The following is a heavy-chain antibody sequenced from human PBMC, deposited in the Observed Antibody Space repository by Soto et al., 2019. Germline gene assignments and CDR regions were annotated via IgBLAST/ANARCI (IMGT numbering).Heavy chain of an antibody. J-gene: IGHJ4*02. CDR1: GGSISSGGYS. D-gene: IGHD3-22*01. Sequence: QLQLQESGSGLVKPSQTLSLTCAVSGGSISSGGYSWSWIRQPPGKGLEWIGYIYHSGSTYYNPSLKSRVTISVDRAKNQFSLKLSSVTAADTAVYCCAASYDSSGYQDYWGQGTLVTVSS. V-gene: IGHV4-30-2*01. CDR2: IYHSGST. CDR3: AASYDSSGYQDY.